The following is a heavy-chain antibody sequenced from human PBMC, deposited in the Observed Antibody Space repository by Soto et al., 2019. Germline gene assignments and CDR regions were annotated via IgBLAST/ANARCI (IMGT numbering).Heavy chain of an antibody. V-gene: IGHV1-46*01. CDR2: VDPSRGSA. J-gene: IGHJ3*01. CDR3: ARPLIGNTVDL. CDR1: GYTFINYF. D-gene: IGHD1-7*01. Sequence: QAQLLQSGAEVKKPGASVKVSCKASGYTFINYFIHWVRQAPGQRLEWIGIVDPSRGSADYAQKFQGSVTMTTDVSTRTVFMDLSSLISEDTAVYYCARPLIGNTVDLWGQGTTVIVSS.